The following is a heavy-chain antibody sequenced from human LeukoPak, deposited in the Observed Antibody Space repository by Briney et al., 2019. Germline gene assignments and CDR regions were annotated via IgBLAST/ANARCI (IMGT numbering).Heavy chain of an antibody. Sequence: GGSLRLSCAASGFTFSSYAMHWVRQAPGKGLEWVAVISYDGSNKYYADSVKGRFTISRDNSKNTLYLQMNSLRAENTAVYYCARDEVYCSSTSCRRYYYYGMDVWGQGTTVTVSS. D-gene: IGHD2-2*01. CDR2: ISYDGSNK. V-gene: IGHV3-30-3*01. J-gene: IGHJ6*02. CDR3: ARDEVYCSSTSCRRYYYYGMDV. CDR1: GFTFSSYA.